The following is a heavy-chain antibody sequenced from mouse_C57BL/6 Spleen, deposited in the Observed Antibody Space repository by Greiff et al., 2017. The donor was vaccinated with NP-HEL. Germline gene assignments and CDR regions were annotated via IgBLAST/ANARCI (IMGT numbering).Heavy chain of an antibody. CDR1: GYTFTDYE. Sequence: VQLQQSGAELVRPGASVTLSCKASGYTFTDYEMHWVKQTPVHGLEWIGAIYPETGGTAYNQKFKGKAILTADKSSSTAYMELRSLTSEDSAVYYCTRWKLYYYAMDYWGQGTSVTVSS. CDR2: IYPETGGT. CDR3: TRWKLYYYAMDY. V-gene: IGHV1-15*01. D-gene: IGHD2-1*01. J-gene: IGHJ4*01.